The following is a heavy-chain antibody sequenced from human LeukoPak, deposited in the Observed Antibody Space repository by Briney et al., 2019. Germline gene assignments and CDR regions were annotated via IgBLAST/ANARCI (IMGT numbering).Heavy chain of an antibody. J-gene: IGHJ4*02. Sequence: ASVKVSRKASGYTFTSYYMHWVRQAPGQGLEWMGIINPSGGSTSYAQKFQGRGTMTRDTSTSTVYMELSSLRSEDTAVYYCARDLDCSSTSCYTGGVYFDYWGQGTLVTVSS. CDR1: GYTFTSYY. CDR2: INPSGGST. V-gene: IGHV1-46*01. D-gene: IGHD2-2*02. CDR3: ARDLDCSSTSCYTGGVYFDY.